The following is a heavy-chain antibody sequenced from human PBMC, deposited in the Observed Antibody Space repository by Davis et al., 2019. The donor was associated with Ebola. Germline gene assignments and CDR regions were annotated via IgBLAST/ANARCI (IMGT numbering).Heavy chain of an antibody. CDR3: ARDIVDAAICGMDV. D-gene: IGHD5-18*01. V-gene: IGHV3-21*01. J-gene: IGHJ6*02. CDR2: ISDWSAYT. CDR1: GFTFSDYS. Sequence: GESLKISCAAPGFTFSDYSMNWVRQPPGKGLEWVSSISDWSAYTNYADSVKGRFTISRDNAKNSLYLQMNSLRAEDTAVYYCARDIVDAAICGMDVWGQGTTVTVSS.